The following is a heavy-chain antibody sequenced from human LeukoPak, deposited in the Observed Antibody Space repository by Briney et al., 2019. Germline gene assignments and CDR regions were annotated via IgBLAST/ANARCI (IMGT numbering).Heavy chain of an antibody. J-gene: IGHJ4*02. D-gene: IGHD1-1*01. CDR2: INLNSGGT. Sequence: ASVKVSCKASGYTFTGYYMHWVRQAPGQGLEWMGWINLNSGGTNYVQKFQGRVTMTRDTSISTAYMELSRLRSDDTAVYYCATLNSRLENSGGYWGQGTLVTVSS. CDR3: ATLNSRLENSGGY. CDR1: GYTFTGYY. V-gene: IGHV1-2*02.